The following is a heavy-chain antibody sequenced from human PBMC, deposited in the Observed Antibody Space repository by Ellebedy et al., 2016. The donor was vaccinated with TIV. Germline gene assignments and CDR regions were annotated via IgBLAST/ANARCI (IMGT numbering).Heavy chain of an antibody. CDR3: AGDWNSRSYRFDF. D-gene: IGHD1-26*01. CDR1: GGSISSYY. Sequence: MPSETLSLTCTVSGGSISSYYWSWIRQPPGKGLEWIGFIYYSGTTNYNPSLKSRVTMSVDTSKNQFSLKLRSVTAADTAVYYCAGDWNSRSYRFDFWGQGALVTVSS. CDR2: IYYSGTT. V-gene: IGHV4-59*12. J-gene: IGHJ4*02.